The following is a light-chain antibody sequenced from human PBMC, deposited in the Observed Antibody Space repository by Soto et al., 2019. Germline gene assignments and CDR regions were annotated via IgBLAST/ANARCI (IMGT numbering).Light chain of an antibody. CDR2: AAS. CDR1: QSISSY. J-gene: IGKJ1*01. V-gene: IGKV1-39*01. CDR3: QQRYSTPPT. Sequence: DIHMTQSPSSLSASVGDGVTIPCRARQSISSYLNWYPQKPGKAPQLLIYAASSLQSGAPSRFSGSGSATDSPLTSSSLPPEDFATYYCQQRYSTPPTFGQGTKVDIK.